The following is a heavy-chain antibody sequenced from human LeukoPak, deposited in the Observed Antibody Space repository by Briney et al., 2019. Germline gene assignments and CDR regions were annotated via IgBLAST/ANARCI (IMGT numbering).Heavy chain of an antibody. V-gene: IGHV4-34*01. J-gene: IGHJ4*02. CDR3: ARGLSYYDSSGYYPYHRDYYFDY. Sequence: GSLRLSCAASGFTVSSNYMSWIRQPPGKGLEWIGEINHSGSTNYNPSLKSRVTISVDTSKNQFSLKLSSVTAADTAVYYCARGLSYYDSSGYYPYHRDYYFDYWGQGTLVTVSS. D-gene: IGHD3-22*01. CDR2: INHSGST. CDR1: GFTVSSNY.